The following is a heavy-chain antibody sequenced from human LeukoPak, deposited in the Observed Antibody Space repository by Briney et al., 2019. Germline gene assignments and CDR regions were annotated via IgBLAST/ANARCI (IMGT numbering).Heavy chain of an antibody. CDR3: ARASSYSNYYFDY. CDR1: GFTFSSYA. Sequence: GRSLRLSCAASGFTFSSYAMHWVRQAPGKGLEWVAVISYDGSNKYYADSVKGRFTISRDNSKNTLYLRMNSLRAEDTAVYYCARASSYSNYYFDYWGQGTLVTVSS. J-gene: IGHJ4*02. V-gene: IGHV3-30*04. CDR2: ISYDGSNK. D-gene: IGHD4-11*01.